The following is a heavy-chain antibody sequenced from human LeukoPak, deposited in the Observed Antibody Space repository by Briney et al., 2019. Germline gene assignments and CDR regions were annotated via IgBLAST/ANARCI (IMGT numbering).Heavy chain of an antibody. CDR2: INTDGSST. D-gene: IGHD2-2*01. CDR1: GFTFSSYW. CDR3: AKAVRCSSTSCYGGFAP. Sequence: PGGSLRLSCAASGFTFSSYWMYWVRQAPGKGLVWVSRINTDGSSTTYADSVKGRFTISRDNSKNTLYLQMNSLRAEDTAVYYCAKAVRCSSTSCYGGFAPWGQGTLVTVSS. J-gene: IGHJ5*02. V-gene: IGHV3-74*01.